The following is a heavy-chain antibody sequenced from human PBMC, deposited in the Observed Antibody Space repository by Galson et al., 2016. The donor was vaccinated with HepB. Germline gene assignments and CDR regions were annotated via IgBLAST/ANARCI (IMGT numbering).Heavy chain of an antibody. J-gene: IGHJ3*01. D-gene: IGHD2-8*01. CDR2: IYYSGST. CDR1: GGSISSSTYY. V-gene: IGHV4-39*01. CDR3: ASAAVWGCRNAVCTYAFDV. Sequence: SETLSLTCTVSGGSISSSTYYWGWIRQPPGKGLEWIGSIYYSGSTYHSPSLKSRVTISVDTSKNQFSLNLSSVTAADTAVYYCASAAVWGCRNAVCTYAFDVWGQGTKVTVSS.